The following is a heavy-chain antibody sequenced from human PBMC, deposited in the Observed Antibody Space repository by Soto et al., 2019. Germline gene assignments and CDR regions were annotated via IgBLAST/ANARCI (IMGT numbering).Heavy chain of an antibody. J-gene: IGHJ4*01. V-gene: IGHV1-69*01. Sequence: QVQLVQSGAEVKKPGSSVKVSCKASGGTFSSYAISWVRQAPGQGLEWMGGIIPIFGTANYAQKFQGRVTIAADESTSTAYMELSSLRPEDTDVYYCARGSSRRDGYNIIFDYLGHGTLVTVSS. CDR1: GGTFSSYA. D-gene: IGHD5-12*01. CDR2: IIPIFGTA. CDR3: ARGSSRRDGYNIIFDY.